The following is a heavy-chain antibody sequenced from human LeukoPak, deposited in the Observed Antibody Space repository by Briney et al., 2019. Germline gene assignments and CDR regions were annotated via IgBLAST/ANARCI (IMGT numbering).Heavy chain of an antibody. V-gene: IGHV4-59*01. CDR2: IYYSGST. J-gene: IGHJ4*02. CDR1: GGSISSYY. D-gene: IGHD3-9*01. Sequence: SETLSLTYTVSGGSISSYYWSWIRQPPGKGLEWIGYIYYSGSTNYNPSLKSRVTISVDTSKNQFSLKLSSVTAADTAVYYCAGVALRYFDWLPEFYFDYWGQGTLVTVSS. CDR3: AGVALRYFDWLPEFYFDY.